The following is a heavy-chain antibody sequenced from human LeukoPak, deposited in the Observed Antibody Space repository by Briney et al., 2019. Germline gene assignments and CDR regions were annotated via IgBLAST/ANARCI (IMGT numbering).Heavy chain of an antibody. J-gene: IGHJ4*02. V-gene: IGHV3-53*01. CDR1: GFTVSSNY. CDR3: AKDLYGSGSYYKSYFDY. CDR2: IYSGGST. D-gene: IGHD3-10*01. Sequence: PGGSLRLSCAASGFTVSSNYMSWVRQAPGKGLEWVSVIYSGGSTYYADSVKGRFTISRDNSKNTLYLQMNSLRAEDTAVYYCAKDLYGSGSYYKSYFDYWGQGTLVTVSS.